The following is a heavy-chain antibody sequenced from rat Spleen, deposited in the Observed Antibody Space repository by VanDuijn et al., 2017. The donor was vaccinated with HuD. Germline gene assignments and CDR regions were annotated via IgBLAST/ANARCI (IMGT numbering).Heavy chain of an antibody. J-gene: IGHJ4*01. CDR2: ISSSSNT. D-gene: IGHD1-4*01. CDR1: GFTFSNYV. V-gene: IGHV5-62*01. Sequence: VQLVESGGGLVQPGKSLKLSCSASGFTFSNYVMHWIRQGPGKGLDWVAYISSSSNTVYADAVEGRFTISRDNAKNTLYLQINSLKSEDTAIYYCGRNGYPGIMGVMDAWGQGTSVTVSS. CDR3: GRNGYPGIMGVMDA.